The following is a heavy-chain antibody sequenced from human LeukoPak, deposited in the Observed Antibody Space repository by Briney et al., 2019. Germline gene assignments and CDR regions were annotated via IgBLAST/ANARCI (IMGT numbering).Heavy chain of an antibody. J-gene: IGHJ4*02. CDR2: MWYDGSKD. CDR3: AKDRETYEYTFDY. CDR1: GFSFSTYG. D-gene: IGHD6-6*01. Sequence: GKSLRLXCAASGFSFSTYGIHWVRRAPGKGLEWVAVMWYDGSKDYYADSVKGRFTISRDTSKNTLYLQMNNLRAEDTAVYYCAKDRETYEYTFDYWGQGTLVTVSS. V-gene: IGHV3-33*06.